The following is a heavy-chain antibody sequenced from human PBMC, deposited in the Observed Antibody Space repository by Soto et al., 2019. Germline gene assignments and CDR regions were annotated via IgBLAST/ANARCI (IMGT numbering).Heavy chain of an antibody. Sequence: GSLRLSCAASGFTFSSYAMSWVRQAPGKGLEWVSAISGSGGSTYYADSVKGRFTISRDNSKNTLYLQMNSLRAEDTAVYYCAKSGYSYGYADYWGQGTLVTVSS. D-gene: IGHD5-18*01. J-gene: IGHJ4*02. CDR1: GFTFSSYA. V-gene: IGHV3-23*01. CDR3: AKSGYSYGYADY. CDR2: ISGSGGST.